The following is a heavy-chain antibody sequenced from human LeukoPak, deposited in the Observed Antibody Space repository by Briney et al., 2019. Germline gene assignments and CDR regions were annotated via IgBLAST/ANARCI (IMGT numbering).Heavy chain of an antibody. Sequence: SVKVSCKASGGTFSSYAISWVRQAPGQGLEWMGRIIPILGIANYAQKFQGRVTITADKSTSTAYMELSSLRSEDTAVYYCARDALVASLDYWSQGTLVTVSS. V-gene: IGHV1-69*04. J-gene: IGHJ4*02. CDR2: IIPILGIA. CDR1: GGTFSSYA. D-gene: IGHD2-8*02. CDR3: ARDALVASLDY.